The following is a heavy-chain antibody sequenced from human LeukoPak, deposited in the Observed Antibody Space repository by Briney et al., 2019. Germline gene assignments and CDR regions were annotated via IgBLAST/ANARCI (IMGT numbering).Heavy chain of an antibody. CDR1: GYTFNTYG. CDR2: ISGYNGNT. Sequence: ASVKVSCKASGYTFNTYGITWVRQVPGQGPEWMGWISGYNGNTNYAQKFQGRVTMTTDTSTRTAYMELRSLRSDDTAVYYCARVFYYDTSGHYWLDPWGQGTLVTVSS. V-gene: IGHV1-18*01. J-gene: IGHJ5*02. CDR3: ARVFYYDTSGHYWLDP. D-gene: IGHD3-22*01.